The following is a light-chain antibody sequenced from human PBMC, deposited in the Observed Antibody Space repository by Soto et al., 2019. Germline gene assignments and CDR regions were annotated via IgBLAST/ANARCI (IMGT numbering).Light chain of an antibody. CDR3: QQYNSYPWT. CDR2: KAS. CDR1: QSISSW. V-gene: IGKV1-5*03. J-gene: IGKJ1*01. Sequence: DIPMTQSPSTLSASVGDRVTITCRASQSISSWLAWYQQKPGKAPKLLIYKASSLESGVPSRFSGSGSGTDFTLTISSLQPDDFATYYCQQYNSYPWTLGQGTKVEIK.